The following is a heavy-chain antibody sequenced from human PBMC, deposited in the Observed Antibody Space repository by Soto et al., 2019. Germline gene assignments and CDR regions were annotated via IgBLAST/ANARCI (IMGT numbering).Heavy chain of an antibody. CDR1: GGSISSYY. V-gene: IGHV4-59*13. CDR3: AREEYYYDSSGYDRWFDP. J-gene: IGHJ5*02. CDR2: IYYSGST. Sequence: SETLSLTCTVSGGSISSYYCSWSRQPPGKGLEWIGYIYYSGSTNYNPSLKSRVTISVDTSKNQFSLKLSSVTAADTAVYYCAREEYYYDSSGYDRWFDPWGQGTLVTVSS. D-gene: IGHD3-22*01.